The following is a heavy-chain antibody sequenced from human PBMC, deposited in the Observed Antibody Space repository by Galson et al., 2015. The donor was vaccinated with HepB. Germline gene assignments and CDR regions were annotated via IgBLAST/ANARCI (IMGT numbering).Heavy chain of an antibody. Sequence: SLRLSCAASGFTFSSYSMNWVRQAPGKGLEWVSYISSSSSTIYYADSVKGRFTIPRDNAKNSLYLQMNSLRDEDTAVYYCARDRELRGYYYYYGMDVWGQGTTVTVSS. V-gene: IGHV3-48*02. D-gene: IGHD1-26*01. CDR3: ARDRELRGYYYYYGMDV. CDR1: GFTFSSYS. J-gene: IGHJ6*02. CDR2: ISSSSSTI.